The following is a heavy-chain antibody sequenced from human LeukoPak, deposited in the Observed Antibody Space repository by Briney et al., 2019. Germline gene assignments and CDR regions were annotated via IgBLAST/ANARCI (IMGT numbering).Heavy chain of an antibody. CDR1: GYTLTELS. Sequence: ASVKVSCTVSGYTLTELSMHWVRQAPGKGLEWVGGFDPEDGETIYAQKFQGRVTMTEDTSTDTAYMELSSLRSEDTAVYYCATSLPLYDFWSGYYSSAFDIWGQGTMVTVSS. CDR3: ATSLPLYDFWSGYYSSAFDI. CDR2: FDPEDGET. V-gene: IGHV1-24*01. D-gene: IGHD3-3*01. J-gene: IGHJ3*02.